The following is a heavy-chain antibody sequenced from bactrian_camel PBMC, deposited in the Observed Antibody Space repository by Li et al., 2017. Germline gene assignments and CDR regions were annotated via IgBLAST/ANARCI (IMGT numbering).Heavy chain of an antibody. Sequence: QLVESGGGSVQPGGTLRLSCEASGYTSSTYCLAWFRQAPGKERERVATCYPGEGNPLYVDSAQGRFTISSDTTRDTVYLQLNSLKPEDTAIYTCAARYQGGFGYGGLCRDDPTDFPYWGRGTQVTVS. CDR2: CYPGEGNP. CDR1: GYTSSTYC. J-gene: IGHJ6*01. D-gene: IGHD5*01. CDR3: AARYQGGFGYGGLCRDDPTDFPY. V-gene: IGHV3S25*01.